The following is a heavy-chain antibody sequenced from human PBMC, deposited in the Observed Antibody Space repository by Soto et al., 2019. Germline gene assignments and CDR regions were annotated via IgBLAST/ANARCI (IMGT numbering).Heavy chain of an antibody. Sequence: GGSLRLSCAASELTFSSYVMNWVRQSPGKGLEWVSAISSTTSYIYYADSMKGRFTVSRDNAKNSVYLEMNSLSAEDTAVYYCARESEDLTSNFDYWGQGTLVTVSS. J-gene: IGHJ4*02. CDR2: ISSTTSYI. V-gene: IGHV3-21*01. CDR3: ARESEDLTSNFDY. CDR1: ELTFSSYV.